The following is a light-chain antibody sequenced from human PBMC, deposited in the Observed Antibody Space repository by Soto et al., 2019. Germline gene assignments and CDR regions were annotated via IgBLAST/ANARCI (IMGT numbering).Light chain of an antibody. V-gene: IGKV3-11*01. CDR2: DAS. CDR3: QQRGNWPRT. Sequence: EIVLTQSPATLFLSPGERATLSCRASQSASSSLAWYQQKPGQAPRLLIYDASNRATGIPARFSGSGSGTDFTLSISSLEPEDCAVYYCQQRGNWPRTFGQGTKLEIK. J-gene: IGKJ2*01. CDR1: QSASSS.